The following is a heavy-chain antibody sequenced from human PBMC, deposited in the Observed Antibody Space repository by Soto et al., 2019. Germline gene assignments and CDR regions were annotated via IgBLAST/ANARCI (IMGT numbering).Heavy chain of an antibody. CDR1: GGSISSGVYY. D-gene: IGHD3-16*02. J-gene: IGHJ4*02. CDR3: ARGGSYHELVPDC. V-gene: IGHV4-31*03. CDR2: IYHSGST. Sequence: QVQLQESGPGLVKPSQTLSLTCTVSGGSISSGVYYWTWIRQHPGKGLEWIGYIYHSGSTYYNPSLRSRVTISVDTSTNQFSLRLNSVTAADTAVYYCARGGSYHELVPDCWGQGTLVTVSS.